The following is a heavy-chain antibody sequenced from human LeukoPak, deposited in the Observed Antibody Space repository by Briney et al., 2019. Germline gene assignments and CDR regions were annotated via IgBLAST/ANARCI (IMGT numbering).Heavy chain of an antibody. CDR3: ARRGVDYGVYFGY. V-gene: IGHV3-30*03. CDR2: ISYDGSNK. CDR1: GFTFSSYS. J-gene: IGHJ4*02. D-gene: IGHD4-17*01. Sequence: GGSLRLSCAASGFTFSSYSMNWVRQAPGKGLEWVAVISYDGSNKYYADSVKGRFTISRDNSKNTLYLQMNSLRAEDTAVYYCARRGVDYGVYFGYWGQGTLVTVSS.